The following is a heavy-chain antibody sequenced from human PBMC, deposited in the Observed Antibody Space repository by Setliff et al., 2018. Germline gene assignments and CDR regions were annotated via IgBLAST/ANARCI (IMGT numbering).Heavy chain of an antibody. Sequence: GGSPRLSCAASGFTFSSYAMSWVRQAPGKGLEWVSAISGSGGTTYYADSVKGRFTMSSDNSKNTLYLQMNSLRAEDTARYYCAKGKGPHPRPSLDYWGQGTLVTVSS. V-gene: IGHV3-23*01. CDR3: AKGKGPHPRPSLDY. CDR2: ISGSGGTT. CDR1: GFTFSSYA. J-gene: IGHJ4*02.